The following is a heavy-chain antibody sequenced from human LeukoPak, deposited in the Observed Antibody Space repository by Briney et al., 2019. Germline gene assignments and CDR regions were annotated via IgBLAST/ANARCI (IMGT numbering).Heavy chain of an antibody. Sequence: PSETLSLTCAVSGYSLSIGYYWGWIRQPPGKGLEWIGNMYRSGYTYYNPSLKSRVTISVDTSKNQFSLKLSSVTAAVTAVYYCARHNLRGVAAAGTIDYWGQGTLVTVSS. CDR2: MYRSGYT. CDR3: ARHNLRGVAAAGTIDY. J-gene: IGHJ4*02. D-gene: IGHD6-13*01. V-gene: IGHV4-38-2*01. CDR1: GYSLSIGYY.